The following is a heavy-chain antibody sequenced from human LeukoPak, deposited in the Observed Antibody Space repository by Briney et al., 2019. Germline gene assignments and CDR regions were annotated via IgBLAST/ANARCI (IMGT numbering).Heavy chain of an antibody. CDR1: GFTFSSYW. V-gene: IGHV3-7*01. D-gene: IGHD6-13*01. Sequence: PGGSLRLSCAASGFTFSSYWMSWVRQAPGRGPEWVANINQDGSEKYYVDSVKGRFTISRDNAKNSVYLQMDSLRAEDTAVYYCARDRVWTVLYWGQGTLVSVSS. CDR2: INQDGSEK. CDR3: ARDRVWTVLY. J-gene: IGHJ4*02.